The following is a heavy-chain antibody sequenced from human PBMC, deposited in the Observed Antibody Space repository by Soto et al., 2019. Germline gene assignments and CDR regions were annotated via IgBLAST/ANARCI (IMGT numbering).Heavy chain of an antibody. CDR1: GFTFSSYA. Sequence: QVQLVESGGGVVQPGRSLTLSCAASGFTFSSYAMHWVRQAPGKGLEWVAVISYDGSNKYYADSVKGRFTISRDNSKNTLYLQMNSLRAEDTAVYYCARVGYYDSSGYSGYFQHWGQGTLVTVSS. CDR3: ARVGYYDSSGYSGYFQH. V-gene: IGHV3-30-3*01. J-gene: IGHJ1*01. D-gene: IGHD3-22*01. CDR2: ISYDGSNK.